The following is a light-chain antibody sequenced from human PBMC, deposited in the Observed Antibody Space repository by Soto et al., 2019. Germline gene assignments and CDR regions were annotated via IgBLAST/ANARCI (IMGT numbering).Light chain of an antibody. CDR3: QQRSNLIT. J-gene: IGKJ5*01. V-gene: IGKV3-11*01. CDR2: GAS. Sequence: EVLVTQSPGTLSVSPGERATLSCRASQSIRSNLAWYQQKPGQAPRLLIYGASTRATGIPARFSGSGSGTDFTLTISSLEPEDFAVYYCQQRSNLITFGQGARLEIK. CDR1: QSIRSN.